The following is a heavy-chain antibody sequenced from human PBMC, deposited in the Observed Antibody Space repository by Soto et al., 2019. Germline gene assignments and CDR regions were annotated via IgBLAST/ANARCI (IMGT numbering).Heavy chain of an antibody. CDR3: ARGLGYEHYYGMDV. D-gene: IGHD5-12*01. Sequence: LGESLKISCKVSVDSFTNYWIAWVRQTPGKGLEWMGIIHPGDSESRYSPSFQGQVTISADKSITTAFLQWSSLKASDTAMYYCARGLGYEHYYGMDVWGQGTAVTVSS. J-gene: IGHJ6*02. CDR2: IHPGDSES. V-gene: IGHV5-51*01. CDR1: VDSFTNYW.